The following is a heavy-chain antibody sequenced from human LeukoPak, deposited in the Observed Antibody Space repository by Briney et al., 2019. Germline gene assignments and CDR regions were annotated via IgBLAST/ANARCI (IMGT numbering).Heavy chain of an antibody. D-gene: IGHD4-17*01. CDR1: GFTFSNAW. V-gene: IGHV3-11*04. CDR2: ISSSGSTI. CDR3: ARDRMDYEADY. J-gene: IGHJ4*02. Sequence: PGGSLRLSCTASGFTFSNAWMSWVRQAPGKGLEWVSYISSSGSTIYYADSVKGRFTISRDNAKNSLYLQMNSLRAEDTAVYYCARDRMDYEADYWGQGTLVTVSS.